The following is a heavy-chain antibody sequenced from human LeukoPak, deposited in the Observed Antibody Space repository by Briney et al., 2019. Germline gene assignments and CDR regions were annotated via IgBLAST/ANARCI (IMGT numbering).Heavy chain of an antibody. CDR2: SRSNGSTI. V-gene: IGHV3-48*03. CDR3: AIDSGSDY. J-gene: IGHJ4*02. CDR1: AFTFSSQE. D-gene: IGHD3-10*01. Sequence: GGSLRLSCAASAFTFSSQEMNWVRQPERKGVVWVSYSRSNGSTIFYAGAVKGTFTITRDNAKNSMYLKMNSLRAEYTAVYYCAIDSGSDYWGQGTLVTVSS.